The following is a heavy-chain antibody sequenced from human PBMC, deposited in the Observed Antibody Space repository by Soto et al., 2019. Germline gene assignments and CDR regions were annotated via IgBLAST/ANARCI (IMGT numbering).Heavy chain of an antibody. V-gene: IGHV1-18*01. CDR3: ARAMAHIVVVPAAITDY. J-gene: IGHJ4*02. D-gene: IGHD2-2*01. Sequence: ASVKVSCKASGYTFTSYGISWVRQAPGQGLELMGWISAYNGNTNYAQKLQGRVTMTTDTSTSTAYMELRSLRSDDTAVYYCARAMAHIVVVPAAITDYWGQGTLVTVSS. CDR2: ISAYNGNT. CDR1: GYTFTSYG.